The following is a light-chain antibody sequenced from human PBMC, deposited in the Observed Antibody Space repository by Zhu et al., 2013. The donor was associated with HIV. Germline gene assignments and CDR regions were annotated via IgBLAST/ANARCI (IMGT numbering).Light chain of an antibody. CDR2: GAS. Sequence: EIVLTQSPATLSLSPGERVTLSCRASQSMSTYLAWYQQKPGQAPRLLIYGASIRATGIPDRFSGSGSGTDFTLSISRLDPEDFAVYYCQQYDSSSLTFGGGTTVEI. V-gene: IGKV3-20*01. CDR3: QQYDSSSLT. CDR1: QSMSTY. J-gene: IGKJ4*01.